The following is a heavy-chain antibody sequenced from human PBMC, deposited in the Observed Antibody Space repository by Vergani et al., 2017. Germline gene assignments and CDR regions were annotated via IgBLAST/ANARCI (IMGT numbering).Heavy chain of an antibody. J-gene: IGHJ6*02. CDR1: GYTFTSYY. CDR2: INPSGGST. V-gene: IGHV1-46*01. Sequence: QVQLVQSGAAVKKPGASVKVSCKASGYTFTSYYMHWVRQAPGQGLEWMGIINPSGGSTSYAQKFQGSVTMTRDTTTSTVYMELSSLRSEDTAVYYCARRGCSGGSCYLSSSNYGMDVWGQGTTVTGSS. D-gene: IGHD2-15*01. CDR3: ARRGCSGGSCYLSSSNYGMDV.